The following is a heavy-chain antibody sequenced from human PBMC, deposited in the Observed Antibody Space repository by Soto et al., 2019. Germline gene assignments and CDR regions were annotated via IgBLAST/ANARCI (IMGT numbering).Heavy chain of an antibody. V-gene: IGHV3-30*02. CDR3: AKDGAPRYCTRSSCHPAGAY. CDR2: ISYDGSTE. D-gene: IGHD2-15*01. Sequence: GGSLRLSCVASGFTLSDYGMHWVRQAPGKGLEWGAFISYDGSTEPYADSVKGRFTVSRDNSKSTLFLQMDSLRPEDTAVYYCAKDGAPRYCTRSSCHPAGAYWGQGTLVTVSS. CDR1: GFTLSDYG. J-gene: IGHJ4*02.